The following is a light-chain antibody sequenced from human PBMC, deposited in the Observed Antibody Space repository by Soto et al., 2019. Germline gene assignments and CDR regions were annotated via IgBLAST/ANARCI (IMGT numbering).Light chain of an antibody. V-gene: IGLV2-23*01. J-gene: IGLJ2*01. Sequence: QSALTQPASVSGSPGQSITISCSGTSSDVGNYPLVSWYQQHPGKAPQLVIYEASKRPSGVSNRFSGSKSGYTASLTISGLQADDEAYYYCSAYAGTRVLFGGGTKLTVL. CDR2: EAS. CDR1: SSDVGNYPL. CDR3: SAYAGTRVL.